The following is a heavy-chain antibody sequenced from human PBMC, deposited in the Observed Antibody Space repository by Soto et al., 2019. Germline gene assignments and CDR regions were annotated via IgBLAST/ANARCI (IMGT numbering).Heavy chain of an antibody. CDR3: AKEKPCSGGSCYTLFDY. Sequence: GGSLRLSCAASGFTFSSYAMSWVRQAPGKGLEWVSAISGSGGSTYYADSVKGRFTISRDNSKNTLYLQMNSLRAEDTAVYYCAKEKPCSGGSCYTLFDYWGQGTLVTVS. J-gene: IGHJ4*02. D-gene: IGHD2-15*01. V-gene: IGHV3-23*01. CDR2: ISGSGGST. CDR1: GFTFSSYA.